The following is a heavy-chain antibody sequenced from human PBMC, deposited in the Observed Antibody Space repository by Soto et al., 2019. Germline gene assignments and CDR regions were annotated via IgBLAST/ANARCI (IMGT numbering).Heavy chain of an antibody. CDR3: AKDVEYSGYLDPYFDY. Sequence: QVKLVESGGGVVQHGRSLRLSCAASGFTFSSYGMHWVRQAPGKGLEWVAVISYDGSNKYYADSVKGRFTISRDNSKNTLYLQMNSLRAEDTAVYYCAKDVEYSGYLDPYFDYWGQGTLVTVSS. CDR2: ISYDGSNK. V-gene: IGHV3-30*18. J-gene: IGHJ4*02. D-gene: IGHD5-12*01. CDR1: GFTFSSYG.